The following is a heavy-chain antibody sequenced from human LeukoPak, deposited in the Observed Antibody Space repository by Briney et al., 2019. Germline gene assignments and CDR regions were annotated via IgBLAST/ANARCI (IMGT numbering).Heavy chain of an antibody. CDR1: GGSISSYY. CDR2: IYFSGST. Sequence: SETLSLTCTVSGGSISSYYWSWVRQPPGKGLEWIGYIYFSGSTNYNPSLKSRVTISVDTSKNQFSLNLRSVTAADTAVYYCARDVLVVVVAATPFGGSFDYWGQGTLVTVSS. J-gene: IGHJ4*02. V-gene: IGHV4-59*01. CDR3: ARDVLVVVVAATPFGGSFDY. D-gene: IGHD2-15*01.